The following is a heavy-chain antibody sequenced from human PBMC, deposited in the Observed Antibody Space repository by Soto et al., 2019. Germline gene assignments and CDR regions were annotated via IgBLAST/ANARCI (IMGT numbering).Heavy chain of an antibody. CDR1: GWTFNSYG. Sequence: SVKVSCKASGWTFNSYGISWVRQAPGQGRDWVGVIIPLYGTLNYAQKFQGRVSITADKSTSTAYMELNSLRSDDTAVYYCARVRVIRGVISSHFGLWGQGTPVTVSS. D-gene: IGHD3-10*01. J-gene: IGHJ4*02. CDR2: IIPLYGTL. CDR3: ARVRVIRGVISSHFGL. V-gene: IGHV1-69*06.